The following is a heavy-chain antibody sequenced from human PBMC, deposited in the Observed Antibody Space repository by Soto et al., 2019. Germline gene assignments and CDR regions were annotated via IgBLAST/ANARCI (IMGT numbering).Heavy chain of an antibody. Sequence: QVQLVQSGTEVKKPGASVKVSCKTSGYTFTTYGVNWVRQAPGQGLERMGWISGYNGNTNYPQKFQGRVTLTTDTFMSTAYMELRSLTFEDTAVYYCARGAHGSGYAVYWGQGTLVTVSS. J-gene: IGHJ4*02. CDR3: ARGAHGSGYAVY. CDR1: GYTFTTYG. CDR2: ISGYNGNT. V-gene: IGHV1-18*01. D-gene: IGHD3-3*01.